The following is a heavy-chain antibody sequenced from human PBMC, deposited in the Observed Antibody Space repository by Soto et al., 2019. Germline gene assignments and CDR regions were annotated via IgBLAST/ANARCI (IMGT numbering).Heavy chain of an antibody. V-gene: IGHV1-69*13. Sequence: SVKVSCKASGGTFSSYAISWVRQAPGQGLEWMGGIIPIFGTANYAQKFQGRVTITADESTSTAYMELSSLRSEDTAVYYCARSSIAARRTDYYYYYGMDVWGQGTTVTVSS. CDR1: GGTFSSYA. D-gene: IGHD6-6*01. CDR2: IIPIFGTA. J-gene: IGHJ6*02. CDR3: ARSSIAARRTDYYYYYGMDV.